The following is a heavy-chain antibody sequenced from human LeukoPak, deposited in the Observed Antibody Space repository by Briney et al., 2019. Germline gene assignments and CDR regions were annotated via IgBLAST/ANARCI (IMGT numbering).Heavy chain of an antibody. J-gene: IGHJ4*02. V-gene: IGHV3-7*03. CDR3: ARGQTTVTN. CDR2: IKQGGSEK. Sequence: GGPLRLSCAASGFTFSSYWMSWVRQAPGKGLEWVANIKQGGSEKYYVDSVKGRFTISRDNAKSSLYLQMNSLRAEDTAVYYCARGQTTVTNWGQGTLVTVSS. CDR1: GFTFSSYW. D-gene: IGHD4-17*01.